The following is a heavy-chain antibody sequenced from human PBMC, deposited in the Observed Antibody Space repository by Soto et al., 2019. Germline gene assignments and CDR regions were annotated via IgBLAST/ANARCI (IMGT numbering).Heavy chain of an antibody. CDR3: AREDVVVVVTATFYYYYGMDV. D-gene: IGHD2-15*01. CDR2: TYYRSKWYN. J-gene: IGHJ6*02. Sequence: ETLSLTCTVSGGSISSYYWNWIRQSPSRGLEWLGRTYYRSKWYNDYAVSVKSRVTITPDTSKNQFSLYLNSVTPEDTAVYYCAREDVVVVVTATFYYYYGMDVWGQGTTVTVSS. V-gene: IGHV6-1*01. CDR1: GGSISSYY.